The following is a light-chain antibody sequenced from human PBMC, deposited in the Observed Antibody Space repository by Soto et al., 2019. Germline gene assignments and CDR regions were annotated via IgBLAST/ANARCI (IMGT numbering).Light chain of an antibody. CDR1: SSDVGGYNY. CDR3: SSYTSTSTLVV. V-gene: IGLV2-14*01. CDR2: EVT. Sequence: QSALTQPASVSGSPGQSITISCTGTSSDVGGYNYVSWYQQHPGTAPKLTIYEVTNRPSGVSNRFSGSKSGNTASLTIPGLQAEDEADYYCSSYTSTSTLVVFGTGTKLTVL. J-gene: IGLJ1*01.